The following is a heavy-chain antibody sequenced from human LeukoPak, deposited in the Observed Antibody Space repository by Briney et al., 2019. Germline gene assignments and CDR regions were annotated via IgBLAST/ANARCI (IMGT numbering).Heavy chain of an antibody. V-gene: IGHV1-2*02. CDR3: ARSRFLEWLLDY. CDR1: GYTFTGYY. J-gene: IGHJ4*02. CDR2: INPNSGDT. Sequence: GASVKVSCKASGYTFTGYYMHWVRQAPGQGLEWMGWINPNSGDTNYAQRFQGRVTMTRDTSISTAYMELSRLKSDDTAVYYCARSRFLEWLLDYWGQGTPVTVSS. D-gene: IGHD3-3*01.